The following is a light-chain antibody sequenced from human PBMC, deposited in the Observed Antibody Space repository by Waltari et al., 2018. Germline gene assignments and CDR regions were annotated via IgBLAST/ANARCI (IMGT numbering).Light chain of an antibody. CDR1: QSLLHSDGKTY. CDR3: MQVIHLPRT. CDR2: EVS. V-gene: IGKV2-29*03. J-gene: IGKJ3*01. Sequence: DIVMTQTPLSLSVTPGQPASTSRNSSQSLLHSDGKTYLYWYLQKPGQSPQRLIYEVSSRCPGVPDRVRGSGSGTDLTLKISRVEAEDVGFYYCMQVIHLPRTFGPRTKVDI.